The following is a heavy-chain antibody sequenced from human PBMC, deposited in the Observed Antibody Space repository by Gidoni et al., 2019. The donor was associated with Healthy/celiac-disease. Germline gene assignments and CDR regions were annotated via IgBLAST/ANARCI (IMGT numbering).Heavy chain of an antibody. CDR3: ASQSSGWTDY. V-gene: IGHV3-30-3*01. J-gene: IGHJ4*02. Sequence: QVQLVESGGGVVQPGRSLRLSCAASGFTFSSYAMHWVRQAPGKGLEWVAVISYDGSNKYYADSVKGRFTISRDNSKNTLYLQMNSLGAEDTAVYYCASQSSGWTDYWGQGTLVTVSS. CDR2: ISYDGSNK. CDR1: GFTFSSYA. D-gene: IGHD6-19*01.